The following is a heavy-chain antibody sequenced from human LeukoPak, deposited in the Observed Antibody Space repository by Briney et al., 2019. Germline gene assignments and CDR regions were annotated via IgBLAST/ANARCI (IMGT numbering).Heavy chain of an antibody. V-gene: IGHV4-34*01. CDR2: INHSGST. CDR1: GGSFSGYY. Sequence: PSETLSLTCAVYGGSFSGYYWSWIRQPPGEGLEWIGEINHSGSTNYNPSLKSRVTISVDTSKNQFSLKLSSVTAADTAVYYCARATGVSTAVNWFDPWGQGTLVTVSS. D-gene: IGHD4-11*01. CDR3: ARATGVSTAVNWFDP. J-gene: IGHJ5*02.